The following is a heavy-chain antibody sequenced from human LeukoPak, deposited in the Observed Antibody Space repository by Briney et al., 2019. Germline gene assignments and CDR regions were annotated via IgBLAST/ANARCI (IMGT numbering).Heavy chain of an antibody. CDR2: ISYGGVFK. J-gene: IGHJ6*02. D-gene: IGHD3-16*01. Sequence: GRSLRLSCAASGFTFTTHNMHWVRQAPGKGLEWMAFISYGGVFKQYADSVKGRFTVSRDNSKNTLYLQMSSLRAEDTAMYYCARDGQNDSPYSIDVLGQGTTVTGPS. CDR3: ARDGQNDSPYSIDV. V-gene: IGHV3-33*01. CDR1: GFTFTTHN.